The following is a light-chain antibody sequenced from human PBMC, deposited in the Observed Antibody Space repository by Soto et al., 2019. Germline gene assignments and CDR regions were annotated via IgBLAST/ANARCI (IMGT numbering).Light chain of an antibody. CDR2: DVS. Sequence: QSVLTQPASVSGSPGQSITISCTGTSSDVGAYTFVSWYQQHPDKVPKLMIFDVSRRPSGVSDRFSGSKSGNTASLTISGLQPEDEADYYCSSYTSSSTHVFGRGTKLT. V-gene: IGLV2-14*03. J-gene: IGLJ1*01. CDR1: SSDVGAYTF. CDR3: SSYTSSSTHV.